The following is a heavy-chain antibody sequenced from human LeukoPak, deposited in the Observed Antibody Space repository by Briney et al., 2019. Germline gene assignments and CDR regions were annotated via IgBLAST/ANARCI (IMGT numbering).Heavy chain of an antibody. CDR3: AREIYVGAKGLDY. D-gene: IGHD1-26*01. CDR1: GGSISSSSYY. V-gene: IGHV4-39*07. CDR2: IYYSGST. Sequence: PSETLSLTCTVSGGSISSSSYYWGWIRQPPGKGLEWIGSIYYSGSTYYNPSLKSRVTISVDTSKNQFSLKLSSVTAADTAVYYCAREIYVGAKGLDYWGQGTLVTVSS. J-gene: IGHJ4*02.